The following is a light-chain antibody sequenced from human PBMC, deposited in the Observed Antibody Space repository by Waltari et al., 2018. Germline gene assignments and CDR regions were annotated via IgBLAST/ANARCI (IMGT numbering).Light chain of an antibody. V-gene: IGKV3-15*01. CDR1: QSVSSN. Sequence: EIVMTQSPATLSVSPGERATLSCRASQSVSSNLAWYQQKPGQTPRLLIYGASTRATGIPARFSCSGSGTEFTLTISSLQSEDFAVYYCQQFHNWPWTFGQGTRVEIK. CDR2: GAS. CDR3: QQFHNWPWT. J-gene: IGKJ1*01.